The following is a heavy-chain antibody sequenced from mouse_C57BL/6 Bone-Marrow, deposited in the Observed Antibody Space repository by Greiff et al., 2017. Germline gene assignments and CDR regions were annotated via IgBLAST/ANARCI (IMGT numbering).Heavy chain of an antibody. CDR2: IYPRSGNT. CDR3: APRGGRAWFAY. J-gene: IGHJ3*01. CDR1: GYTFTSYG. Sequence: QVHVKQSGAELARPGASVKLSCKASGYTFTSYGISWVKQRTGQGLEWIGEIYPRSGNTYYNEKFKGKATLTADKSSSTAYMELRSLTSEDSAVYFCAPRGGRAWFAYWGQGTLVTVSA. V-gene: IGHV1-81*01.